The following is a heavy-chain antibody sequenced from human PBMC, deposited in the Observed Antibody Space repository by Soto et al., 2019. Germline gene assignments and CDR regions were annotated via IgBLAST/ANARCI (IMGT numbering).Heavy chain of an antibody. D-gene: IGHD5-12*01. CDR1: GGSISSGGYY. J-gene: IGHJ4*02. CDR2: IYYSGST. CDR3: ARDAGWGSGYAFDY. V-gene: IGHV4-31*03. Sequence: QVQLQESGPGLVKPSQTLSLTCTVSGGSISSGGYYWSWIRQHPGKGLEWIGYIYYSGSTYYNPSLKSRVTISVDTSKHQLSLKLSSVAAADTAVYYCARDAGWGSGYAFDYWGQGTLVTVSS.